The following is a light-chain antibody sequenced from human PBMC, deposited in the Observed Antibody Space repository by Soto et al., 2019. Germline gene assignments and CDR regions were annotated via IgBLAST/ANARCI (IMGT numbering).Light chain of an antibody. CDR3: SAYAGSSIPVA. CDR2: DVT. J-gene: IGLJ2*01. Sequence: QSALTQPPSASGSPGPSVTISCTGASRDVGGYNFVSWDQHHPGKAPRLMIYDVTQRPSGVPDRFSGSKSGNTASLTVSGLQVADEAYYYCSAYAGSSIPVAFGGGTKLTVL. CDR1: SRDVGGYNF. V-gene: IGLV2-8*01.